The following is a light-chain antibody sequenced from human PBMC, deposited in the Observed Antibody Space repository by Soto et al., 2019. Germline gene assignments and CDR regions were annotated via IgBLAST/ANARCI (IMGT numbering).Light chain of an antibody. V-gene: IGKV1-5*01. Sequence: DIHMTQSPSTLSASVGDRVTITCRASQSISRCLAWYQQKPGKAPKVLIYDASSLERGVPSRISGSGSGTEFTLTISSLQPADFATYYCQQYDSYSWTFGQGTKVDI. CDR2: DAS. J-gene: IGKJ1*01. CDR3: QQYDSYSWT. CDR1: QSISRC.